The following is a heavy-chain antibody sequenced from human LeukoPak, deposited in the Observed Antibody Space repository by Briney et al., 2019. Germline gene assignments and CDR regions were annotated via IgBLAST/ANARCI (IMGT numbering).Heavy chain of an antibody. CDR2: IIPIFGTA. CDR3: ARGGGYCSSTSCYTSWFDP. CDR1: GFTFSSYA. D-gene: IGHD2-2*02. Sequence: GGSLRLSCAASGFTFSSYAISWVRQAPGQGLEWMGGIIPIFGTANYAQKFQGRVTITADESTSTAYMELSSLRSEDTAVYYCARGGGYCSSTSCYTSWFDPWGQGTLVTVSS. J-gene: IGHJ5*02. V-gene: IGHV1-69*01.